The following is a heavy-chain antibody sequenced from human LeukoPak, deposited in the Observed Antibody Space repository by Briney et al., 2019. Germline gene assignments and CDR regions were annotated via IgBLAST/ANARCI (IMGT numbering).Heavy chain of an antibody. CDR3: ARGKPAPYGDYTLNWYFDL. J-gene: IGHJ2*01. CDR1: GGTFSSYA. V-gene: IGHV1-2*02. Sequence: ASVKVSCKASGGTFSSYAISWVRQAPGQGLEWMGWINPNSGGTNYAQKFQGRVTMTRDTSISTAYMELSRLRSDDTAVYYCARGKPAPYGDYTLNWYFDLWGRGTLVTVSS. D-gene: IGHD4-17*01. CDR2: INPNSGGT.